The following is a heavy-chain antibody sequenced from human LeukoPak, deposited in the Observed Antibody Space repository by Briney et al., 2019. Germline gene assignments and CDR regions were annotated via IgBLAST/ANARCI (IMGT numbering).Heavy chain of an antibody. J-gene: IGHJ4*02. CDR3: AKDPDSGRGYSYGFFDY. D-gene: IGHD5-18*01. CDR1: GFTVSSNY. Sequence: GGSLRLSCAASGFTVSSNYMSWVRQAPGKGLEWVSVIYSGGSAYYADSVKGRFTISRDNSKNTLYLQMKSLRAEDTAVYYCAKDPDSGRGYSYGFFDYWGQGTLVTVSS. V-gene: IGHV3-53*05. CDR2: IYSGGSA.